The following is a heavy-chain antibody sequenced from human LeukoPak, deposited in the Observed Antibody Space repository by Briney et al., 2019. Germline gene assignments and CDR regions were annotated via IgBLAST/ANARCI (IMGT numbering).Heavy chain of an antibody. D-gene: IGHD1-26*01. J-gene: IGHJ4*02. CDR1: GFTFSAFW. CDR2: IYYSGST. Sequence: GSLRLSCAASGFTFSAFWMHWIRQPPGKGLEWIGYIYYSGSTNYNPSLKSRVTISVDTSKNRFSLKLSSVTAADTAVYYCASFVLRLASGSYYFDYWGQGTLVTVSS. CDR3: ASFVLRLASGSYYFDY. V-gene: IGHV4-59*08.